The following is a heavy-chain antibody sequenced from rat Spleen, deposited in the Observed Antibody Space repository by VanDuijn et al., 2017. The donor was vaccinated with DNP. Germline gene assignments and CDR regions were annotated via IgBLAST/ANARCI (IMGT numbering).Heavy chain of an antibody. Sequence: EVQLVESGGGLVQPGRSLKLSCAASGFTFSDYYMAWVRQAPTKGLEWVAYISYDGGRTYYGDSVKGRFTISRDIAKNILYLQMNSLRSEDTATYYCAIYFYSGDNWFGYWGQGTLVTVSS. CDR1: GFTFSDYY. V-gene: IGHV5-20*01. CDR2: ISYDGGRT. J-gene: IGHJ3*01. D-gene: IGHD1-1*01. CDR3: AIYFYSGDNWFGY.